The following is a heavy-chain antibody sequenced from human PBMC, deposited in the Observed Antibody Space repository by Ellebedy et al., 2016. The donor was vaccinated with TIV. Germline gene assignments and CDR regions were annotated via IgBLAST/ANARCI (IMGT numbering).Heavy chain of an antibody. J-gene: IGHJ4*02. CDR1: GFTVSSNY. CDR2: ISPDGGA. D-gene: IGHD1-1*01. V-gene: IGHV3-53*01. Sequence: GGSLRLXXAASGFTVSSNYMNWVRQAPGKGLEWVSIISPDGGAYYAGSVKGRFTISRDSSQNTLSPQMNSLRVEDAAVYYCARATLYNRGDNWGQGTLVTVSA. CDR3: ARATLYNRGDN.